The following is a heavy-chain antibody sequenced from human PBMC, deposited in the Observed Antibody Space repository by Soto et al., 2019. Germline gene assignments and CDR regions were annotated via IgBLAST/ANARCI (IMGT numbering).Heavy chain of an antibody. CDR3: ARDRRIYFAY. J-gene: IGHJ4*02. CDR1: GYTFTSYG. D-gene: IGHD3-3*02. V-gene: IGHV1-58*02. CDR2: IVVGSGNT. Sequence: GASVKVSCKASGYTFTSYGISWVRQAPGQRLEWIGWIVVGSGNTNYAQKFQDRVTITRDMSTSTVYMELSSLRSEDTAVYYCARDRRIYFAYWGQGTLVTVSS.